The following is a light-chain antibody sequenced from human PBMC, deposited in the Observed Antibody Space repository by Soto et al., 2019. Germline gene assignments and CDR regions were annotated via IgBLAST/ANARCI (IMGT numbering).Light chain of an antibody. V-gene: IGKV1-5*03. CDR1: EDISTW. CDR2: KAS. CDR3: QHYNSYSEA. Sequence: DIQMTQSPSSVSASVGDRVTITCRSSEDISTWLAWYQQKPGKDPKLLIYKASTLKSGVPSRFSGSGSGTEFNLTISRLQTDDFATYYCQHYNSYSEAFGQGTKVDIK. J-gene: IGKJ1*01.